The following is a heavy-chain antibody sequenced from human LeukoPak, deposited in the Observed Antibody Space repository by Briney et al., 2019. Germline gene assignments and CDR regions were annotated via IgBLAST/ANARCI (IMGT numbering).Heavy chain of an antibody. Sequence: GGSLRLSCAASRFTLRSQAMSWVRQAPGQGLEWLSAISGSGRNTFYADSVKGRFTISRDISKNTLYLQMNSLRAEDTAVYYCAKDTTGIAVAGPFDYWGQGTLVTVSS. CDR2: ISGSGRNT. D-gene: IGHD6-19*01. J-gene: IGHJ4*02. CDR3: AKDTTGIAVAGPFDY. V-gene: IGHV3-23*01. CDR1: RFTLRSQA.